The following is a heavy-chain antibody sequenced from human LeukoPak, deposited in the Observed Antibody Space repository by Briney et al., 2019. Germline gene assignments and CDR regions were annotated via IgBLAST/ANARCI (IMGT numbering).Heavy chain of an antibody. J-gene: IGHJ4*02. Sequence: PGGSLRLSCAASGFTFSSYWMSWVRQAPGKGLEWVANIKQDGSEKYYVDSVKGRFTISRDNAKNSLYLQMNSLRAEDTAVYYCAKDQGYSYGYVSYWGQGTLVTVSS. CDR3: AKDQGYSYGYVSY. CDR1: GFTFSSYW. D-gene: IGHD5-18*01. CDR2: IKQDGSEK. V-gene: IGHV3-7*01.